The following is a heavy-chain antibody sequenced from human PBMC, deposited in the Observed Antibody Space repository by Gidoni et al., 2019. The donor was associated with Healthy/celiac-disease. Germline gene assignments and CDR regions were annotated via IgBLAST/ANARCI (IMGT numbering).Heavy chain of an antibody. D-gene: IGHD3-10*01. V-gene: IGHV3-48*01. J-gene: IGHJ4*02. Sequence: EVQLVESGGGLVQPGGSVRLSCAAAGFTFRTDRMNWVRQAPGRGLEWVSYISSSSSTIYYAVSVTGRFTISRDNAKNSLYLQIHSLRAEDTAVYYCASGLRGNFDYWGQGTLVTVSS. CDR3: ASGLRGNFDY. CDR1: GFTFRTDR. CDR2: ISSSSSTI.